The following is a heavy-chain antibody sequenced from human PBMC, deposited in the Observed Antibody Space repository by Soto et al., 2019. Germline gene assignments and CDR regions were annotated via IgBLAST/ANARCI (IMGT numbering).Heavy chain of an antibody. D-gene: IGHD3-22*01. CDR1: GYTFTSYD. J-gene: IGHJ6*02. CDR3: ARKPRSITMMRYYYGMDV. V-gene: IGHV1-8*01. CDR2: MNPNSGNT. Sequence: QVQLVQSGAEVKKPGASVKVSCKASGYTFTSYDINWVRQATGQGLEWMGWMNPNSGNTGHAQKFQGRVTMTRNTSISTAYMELSSLRSEDTAVYYCARKPRSITMMRYYYGMDVWGQGTTVTVSS.